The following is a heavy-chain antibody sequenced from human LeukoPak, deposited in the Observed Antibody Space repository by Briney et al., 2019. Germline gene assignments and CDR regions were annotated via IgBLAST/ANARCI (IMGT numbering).Heavy chain of an antibody. Sequence: SETLSLTCTVSGDSISTSTTYHWGWIRQPPGKGLEWIGSVYYSGYTYYNPSLKSRVTISVDTSKNQFPLKVNSVTAADTAVYYCARLLYDYFSGSYYYFDYWGRGTLVTVSS. CDR2: VYYSGYT. D-gene: IGHD2-15*01. CDR1: GDSISTSTTYH. J-gene: IGHJ4*02. V-gene: IGHV4-39*06. CDR3: ARLLYDYFSGSYYYFDY.